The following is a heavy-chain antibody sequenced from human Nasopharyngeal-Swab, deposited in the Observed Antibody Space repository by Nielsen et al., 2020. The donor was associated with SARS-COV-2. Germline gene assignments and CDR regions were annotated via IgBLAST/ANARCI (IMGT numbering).Heavy chain of an antibody. CDR2: ISSSSSYI. CDR3: ARDISPYCSSTSCYGPFYYYYGMDV. Sequence: WIRQPPGKGLEWVSSISSSSSYIYYADSVEGRFTISRDNAKNSLYLQMNSLRAEDTAVYYCARDISPYCSSTSCYGPFYYYYGMDVWGQGTTVTVSS. J-gene: IGHJ6*02. V-gene: IGHV3-21*01. D-gene: IGHD2-2*01.